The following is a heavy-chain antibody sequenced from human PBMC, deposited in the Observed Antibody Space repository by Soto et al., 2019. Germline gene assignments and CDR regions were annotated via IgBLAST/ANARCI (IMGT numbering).Heavy chain of an antibody. Sequence: QVQVVQSGAEVKKPGSSVKVSCKVSGGIFTNNAVSWVRQAPGQGLEWLGGVIPLFDTAYYAQIFQGRPRMSADGATTTAYMELSGLTSADTAVYFCATGGHNDGYNFYHGMDVWGQGTTVTVS. V-gene: IGHV1-69*01. D-gene: IGHD5-18*01. CDR1: GGIFTNNA. CDR2: VIPLFDTA. J-gene: IGHJ6*02. CDR3: ATGGHNDGYNFYHGMDV.